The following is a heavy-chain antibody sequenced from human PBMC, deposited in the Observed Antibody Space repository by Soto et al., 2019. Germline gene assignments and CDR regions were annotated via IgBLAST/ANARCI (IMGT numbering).Heavy chain of an antibody. CDR2: VSSDRSST. D-gene: IGHD3-3*01. CDR1: GFTFSSYR. CDR3: SRVIFGVVLPSNMDV. Sequence: GGSLRLSCAASGFTFSSYRMHWVRQAPGKGLVWVSRVSSDRSSTHYADSVKGRFTISRDNAKNTLYLQMNSLRAEDTAVYYCSRVIFGVVLPSNMDVWGNRGTSTVSS. V-gene: IGHV3-74*01. J-gene: IGHJ6*03.